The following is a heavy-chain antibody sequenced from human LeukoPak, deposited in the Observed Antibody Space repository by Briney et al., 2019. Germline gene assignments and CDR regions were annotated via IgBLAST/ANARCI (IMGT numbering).Heavy chain of an antibody. CDR3: ARKAANSGAFDV. D-gene: IGHD6-25*01. J-gene: IGHJ3*01. CDR1: GGSISPYY. CDR2: ILFKGNS. Sequence: SETLSLTCTVSGGSISPYYWSWIRQPPGKGLEWIGYILFKGNSDCNPSLSSRVTISADTSKNQFSLKVRSVSAADTAVYYCARKAANSGAFDVWDLGTMVTVSS. V-gene: IGHV4-4*09.